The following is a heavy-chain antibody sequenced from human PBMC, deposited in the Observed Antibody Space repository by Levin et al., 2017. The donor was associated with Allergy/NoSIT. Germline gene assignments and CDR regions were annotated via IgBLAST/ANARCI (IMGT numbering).Heavy chain of an antibody. D-gene: IGHD1-26*01. Sequence: GESLKISCAASGFTFSSYWMHWVRQAPGKGLVWVSRIKSDGSSTGYADSVKGRFTISRDNAKNTLYLQMNSLRAEDTAVYYCARDWEATVSGIYYGMDVWGQGTTVTVSS. CDR3: ARDWEATVSGIYYGMDV. J-gene: IGHJ6*02. V-gene: IGHV3-74*01. CDR2: IKSDGSST. CDR1: GFTFSSYW.